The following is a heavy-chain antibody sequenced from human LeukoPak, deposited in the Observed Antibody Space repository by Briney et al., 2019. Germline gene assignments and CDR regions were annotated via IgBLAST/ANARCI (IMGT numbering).Heavy chain of an antibody. CDR2: IFSTDKT. D-gene: IGHD3-22*01. Sequence: GGSLRLTCAASGITVSTNYMNWVRQAPGKGLEWVSVIFSTDKTNCADSVQGRFTISRDPSKNTVYLQMNSLRGEDTAVYYCAREIGYYFDNHSSRLRGRFDVWGTGTTVIVSS. V-gene: IGHV3-53*01. CDR1: GITVSTNY. CDR3: AREIGYYFDNHSSRLRGRFDV. J-gene: IGHJ6*04.